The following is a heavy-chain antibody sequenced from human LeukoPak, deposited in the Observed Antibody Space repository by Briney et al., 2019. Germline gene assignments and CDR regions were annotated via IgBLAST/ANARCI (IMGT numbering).Heavy chain of an antibody. CDR2: ISGSGGST. CDR3: ARGRDGYNTHFDY. V-gene: IGHV3-23*01. J-gene: IGHJ4*02. CDR1: GFTFSSYA. D-gene: IGHD5-24*01. Sequence: PGGSLRLSCAASGFTFSSYAMSWVRQAPGKGLEWVSAISGSGGSTYYADSVKGRFTIFRDNSKDKVLLQMDSLRGDDTAVYYCARGRDGYNTHFDYWGQGTLVTVSS.